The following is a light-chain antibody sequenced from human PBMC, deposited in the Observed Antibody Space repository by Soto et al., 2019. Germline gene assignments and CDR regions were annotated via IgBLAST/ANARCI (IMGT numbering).Light chain of an antibody. Sequence: DIVMTQSPDSLAVSLGERATINCKSSQSVLYSSNNKNYLAWYQQRPGQPPKLLMYWASTRESGVPDRFSGSGSGTDFTLTITSLQAEDVAVYYCQQYESTPPTFGQGTKVEI. CDR3: QQYESTPPT. CDR2: WAS. J-gene: IGKJ2*01. CDR1: QSVLYSSNNKNY. V-gene: IGKV4-1*01.